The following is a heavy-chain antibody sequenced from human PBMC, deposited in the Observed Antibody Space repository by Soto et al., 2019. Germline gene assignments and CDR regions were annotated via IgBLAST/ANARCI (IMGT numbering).Heavy chain of an antibody. CDR2: IYPGDSDT. D-gene: IGHD2-2*01. Sequence: GESLKISCKGSGYSFTSYWIGWVRQMPGKGLEWMGIIYPGDSDTRYSPSFQGQVTISADKSISTAYLQWSSLKASDTAMYYCATVDPGYCSSTSCYLSPWGQGTLVTVSS. V-gene: IGHV5-51*01. CDR3: ATVDPGYCSSTSCYLSP. J-gene: IGHJ4*02. CDR1: GYSFTSYW.